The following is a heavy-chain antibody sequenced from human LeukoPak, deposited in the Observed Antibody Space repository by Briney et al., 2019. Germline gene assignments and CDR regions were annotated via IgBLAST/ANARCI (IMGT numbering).Heavy chain of an antibody. CDR3: ARIVHGEQSDWFDP. Sequence: SETLSLTCTVSGGSISSSSYYWGWIRQPPGKGPEWIGSIYYSGSTYYNPSLKSRVTISVDTSKNQFSLKLSSVTAADTAVYYCARIVHGEQSDWFDPWGQGTLVTVSS. CDR1: GGSISSSSYY. CDR2: IYYSGST. V-gene: IGHV4-39*07. J-gene: IGHJ5*02. D-gene: IGHD6-19*01.